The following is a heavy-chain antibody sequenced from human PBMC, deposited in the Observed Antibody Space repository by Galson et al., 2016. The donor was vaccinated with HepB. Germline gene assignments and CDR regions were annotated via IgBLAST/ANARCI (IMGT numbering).Heavy chain of an antibody. D-gene: IGHD2-15*01. J-gene: IGHJ3*02. CDR2: IYYSGSS. CDR1: GASINSGSYY. V-gene: IGHV4-31*11. CDR3: SRDESSVGGFDI. Sequence: TLSLTCAVSGASINSGSYYWSWIRQHPEKGLEWIGYIYYSGSSYYNPSFEGRISISIDTSKNQFSLKLISVTAADAALYYCSRDESSVGGFDIWGQGTMVTVSS.